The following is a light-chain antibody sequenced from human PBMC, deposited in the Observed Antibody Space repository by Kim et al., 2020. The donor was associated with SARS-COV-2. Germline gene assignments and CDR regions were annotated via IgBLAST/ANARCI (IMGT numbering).Light chain of an antibody. CDR3: QQYSSSPPYT. CDR1: QSVSSSY. J-gene: IGKJ2*01. CDR2: GAS. V-gene: IGKV3-20*01. Sequence: SPAERATLASRASQSVSSSYSAWYQQKPGQTPRRLIYGASSRATGIPDRFSGSGSGTDFTLTISRLEPEDFAVYYCQQYSSSPPYTFGQGTRLEIK.